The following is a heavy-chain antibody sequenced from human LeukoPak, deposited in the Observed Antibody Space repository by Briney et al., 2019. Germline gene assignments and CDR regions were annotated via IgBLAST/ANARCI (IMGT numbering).Heavy chain of an antibody. CDR1: GYTFTSYY. Sequence: ASVKVSCKASGYTFTSYYMHWVRQAPGQGLEWMGIINPSGGSTSYAQKFQGRVTMTRDTSTSTVYTELSSPRSEDTAVYYCARAEGSGSFDYWGQGTLVTVSS. D-gene: IGHD3-10*01. CDR2: INPSGGST. CDR3: ARAEGSGSFDY. V-gene: IGHV1-46*01. J-gene: IGHJ4*02.